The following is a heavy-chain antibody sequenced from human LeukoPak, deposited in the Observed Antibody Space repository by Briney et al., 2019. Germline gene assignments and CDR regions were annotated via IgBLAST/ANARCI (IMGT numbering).Heavy chain of an antibody. CDR2: ISSSSSYI. CDR3: ARDYPLHPPYYYYYGMDV. D-gene: IGHD2-15*01. CDR1: GFTFSSYS. V-gene: IGHV3-21*01. J-gene: IGHJ6*02. Sequence: GGSLRLSCAASGFTFSSYSMNWVRQAPGKGLEWVSSISSSSSYIYYADSVKGRFTISRDNAKNSLYLQMSSPRAEDTAVYYCARDYPLHPPYYYYYGMDVWGQGTTVTVSS.